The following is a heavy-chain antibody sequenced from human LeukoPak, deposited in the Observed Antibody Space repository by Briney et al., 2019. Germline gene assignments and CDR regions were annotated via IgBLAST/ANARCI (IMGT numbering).Heavy chain of an antibody. Sequence: GGSLRLSCAASGFTFSSYGMHWVRQAPGKGLEWVAFIRYDGSNKYYADSVKGRFTISRDNSKNTLYLQMNSLRAEDTAVYYCARPQHGDLYAFDIWGQGTMVTVSS. CDR2: IRYDGSNK. CDR3: ARPQHGDLYAFDI. D-gene: IGHD4-17*01. J-gene: IGHJ3*02. CDR1: GFTFSSYG. V-gene: IGHV3-30*02.